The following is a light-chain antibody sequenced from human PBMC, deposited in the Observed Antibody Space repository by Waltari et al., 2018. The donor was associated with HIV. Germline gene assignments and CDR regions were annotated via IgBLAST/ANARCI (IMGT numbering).Light chain of an antibody. V-gene: IGKV1-9*01. CDR1: GGLSRG. J-gene: IGKJ2*01. CDR3: QQFKSYAFT. CDR2: TAS. Sequence: DIHLTQSPAYLSASVGDRVTLTCRASGGLSRGLAWYQQSPGKALKLLIYTASPLQSGVRSRFSGSGSGTEFTLTVTSLQPEDFATYCCQQFKSYAFTFGQGTELGIK.